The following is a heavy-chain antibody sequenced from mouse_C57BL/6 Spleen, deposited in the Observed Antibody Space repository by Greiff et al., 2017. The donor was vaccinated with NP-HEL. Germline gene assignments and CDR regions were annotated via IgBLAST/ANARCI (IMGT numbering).Heavy chain of an antibody. J-gene: IGHJ2*01. V-gene: IGHV5-17*01. CDR1: GFTFSDYG. D-gene: IGHD3-1*01. CDR3: ARGGFYYFDY. CDR2: ISSGSSTI. Sequence: EVKLMESGGGLVKPGGSLTLSCAASGFTFSDYGMPWVRPAPAQGLEWVAYISSGSSTIYYADTVKGRFTISRANAKNTLFLQMTSLRSEDTAMYYCARGGFYYFDYWGKGTTLTVSS.